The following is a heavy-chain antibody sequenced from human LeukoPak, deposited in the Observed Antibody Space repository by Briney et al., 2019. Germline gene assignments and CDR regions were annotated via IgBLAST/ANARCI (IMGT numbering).Heavy chain of an antibody. CDR1: GFTFSSYA. J-gene: IGHJ4*02. CDR2: ISGSGGST. D-gene: IGHD5-18*01. CDR3: AKGYRSHGYGYFDY. V-gene: IGHV3-23*01. Sequence: PGGSLRLSCAASGFTFSSYAMSWVRQAPGKGLEWVSAISGSGGSTYYADSVKGRFTISRDNSKNTLYLQMNSVRAEDTAVYYCAKGYRSHGYGYFDYWGQGTLVTVSS.